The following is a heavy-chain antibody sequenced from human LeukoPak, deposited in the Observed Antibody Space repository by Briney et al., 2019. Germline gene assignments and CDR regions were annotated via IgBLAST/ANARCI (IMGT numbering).Heavy chain of an antibody. CDR2: IYENGGTT. Sequence: GGSLRLSSVGSGFTFRSHAMSWVRQAPEKGLEFVSGIYENGGTTYYADSVKGRFSISRDNSNNTLYLQMDSLRGEDTAVYYCAKDFRIGYSAHFDYWGQGALVTVSS. J-gene: IGHJ4*02. CDR1: GFTFRSHA. D-gene: IGHD2-21*01. V-gene: IGHV3-23*01. CDR3: AKDFRIGYSAHFDY.